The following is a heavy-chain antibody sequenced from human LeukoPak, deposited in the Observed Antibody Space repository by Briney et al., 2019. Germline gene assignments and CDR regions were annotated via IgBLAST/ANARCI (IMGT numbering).Heavy chain of an antibody. CDR2: IKKDGSET. V-gene: IGHV3-7*03. D-gene: IGHD5-12*01. Sequence: GGSLRLSCAASGFTLSTYWMSWVRQVPGKGLEWVANIKKDGSETYYMDSVKGRFTISRDNAKNSLYLQMNSLRAEDTAMYYCAKGRYSGTTYYFDYWGQGTLVTVSS. CDR1: GFTLSTYW. J-gene: IGHJ4*02. CDR3: AKGRYSGTTYYFDY.